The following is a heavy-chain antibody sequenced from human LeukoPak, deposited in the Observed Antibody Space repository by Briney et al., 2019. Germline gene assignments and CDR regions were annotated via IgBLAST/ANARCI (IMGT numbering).Heavy chain of an antibody. D-gene: IGHD3-22*01. CDR3: AKGPWYYDSSVNFDY. V-gene: IGHV3-30*18. CDR2: ISYDGSNK. Sequence: GGSLRLSCAASGFTFSSYGMHWVRQAPGKGLEWVAVISYDGSNKYYADSVKGRFTISRDNSKNTLYLQMNSLRAEDTAVYYCAKGPWYYDSSVNFDYWGQGTLVTVSP. J-gene: IGHJ4*02. CDR1: GFTFSSYG.